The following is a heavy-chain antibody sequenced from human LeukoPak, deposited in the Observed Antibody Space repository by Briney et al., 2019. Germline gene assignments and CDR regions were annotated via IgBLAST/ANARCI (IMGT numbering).Heavy chain of an antibody. CDR2: INSDGSST. Sequence: GGSLRLSCAASGFTFVNYCMHGVRQAPGKGLLWVLRINSDGSSTTSADSVKGRFTISRDNAKNTLYLQMNSLRAEDTAVYYCAKGGATVIDYWGQGTLVTVSS. J-gene: IGHJ4*02. CDR1: GFTFVNYC. CDR3: AKGGATVIDY. V-gene: IGHV3-74*01. D-gene: IGHD4-17*01.